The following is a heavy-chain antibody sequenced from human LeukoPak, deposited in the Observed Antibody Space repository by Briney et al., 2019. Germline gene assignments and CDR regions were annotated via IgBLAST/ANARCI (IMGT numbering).Heavy chain of an antibody. J-gene: IGHJ6*03. CDR2: ISSSSSYI. Sequence: GGSLRLSCVVSEFSASNYWMSWVRQAPGKGLEWVSSISSSSSYIYYADSVKGRFTISRDNAKNSLYLQMNSLRAEDTAVYYCARDQTSRVVGATTDNYYYYYMDVWGKGTTVTVSS. CDR3: ARDQTSRVVGATTDNYYYYYMDV. CDR1: EFSASNYW. V-gene: IGHV3-21*01. D-gene: IGHD1-26*01.